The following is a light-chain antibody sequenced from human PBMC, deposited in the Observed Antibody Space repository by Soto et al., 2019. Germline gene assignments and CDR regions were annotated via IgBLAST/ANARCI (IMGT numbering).Light chain of an antibody. CDR2: DAS. J-gene: IGKJ4*01. V-gene: IGKV3-11*01. CDR1: QSVTSY. Sequence: EIVLTQSPATLSLSPGERAPLSCRASQSVTSYLAWYQQKPGQAPRLLIYDASNSPTGIPATFSGIGPWTDFTLTISSLEPEDVAVYYCLQRSIWLLPFGGGTKVDIE. CDR3: LQRSIWLLP.